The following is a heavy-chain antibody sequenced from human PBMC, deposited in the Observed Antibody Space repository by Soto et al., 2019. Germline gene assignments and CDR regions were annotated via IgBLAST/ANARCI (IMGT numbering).Heavy chain of an antibody. CDR2: ISYDGSNK. J-gene: IGHJ6*02. Sequence: PGGALRLSCAASGFTFSSYGMHWVRQAPGKGLEWVAVISYDGSNKYYADSVKGRFTISRDNSKNTLYLQMNSLRAEDTAVYYCAKDNGQWLGTTYYYYDMDVWGQGTTVTVSS. D-gene: IGHD6-19*01. V-gene: IGHV3-30*18. CDR3: AKDNGQWLGTTYYYYDMDV. CDR1: GFTFSSYG.